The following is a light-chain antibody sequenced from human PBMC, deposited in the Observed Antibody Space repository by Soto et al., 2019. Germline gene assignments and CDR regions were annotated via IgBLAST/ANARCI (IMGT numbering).Light chain of an antibody. V-gene: IGKV1-39*01. CDR1: QSISSY. J-gene: IGKJ1*01. CDR3: QQSYSTPWT. CDR2: AAS. Sequence: IQLTQSPSSLSASIGDRVIITCRASQSISSYLNWYQQKPGKAPKLLIYAASSLQSGVPSRFSGSGSGTDFTLTISSLQPEDFATYYCQQSYSTPWTFGQGTKVDI.